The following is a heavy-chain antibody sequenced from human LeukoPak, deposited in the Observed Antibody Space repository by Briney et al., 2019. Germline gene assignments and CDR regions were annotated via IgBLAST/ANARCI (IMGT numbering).Heavy chain of an antibody. CDR1: GGSISSSSYY. CDR2: TYYSGST. V-gene: IGHV4-39*02. J-gene: IGHJ4*02. D-gene: IGHD2-21*02. CDR3: ARDLASCAGDCYSDGFDY. Sequence: PSETLSLTCTVSGGSISSSSYYWGWIRQPPGKGLEWIGSTYYSGSTYYNPSLKSRVTISVDTSKNQFSLKLSSVTAADTAVYYCARDLASCAGDCYSDGFDYWGQGTLVTVSS.